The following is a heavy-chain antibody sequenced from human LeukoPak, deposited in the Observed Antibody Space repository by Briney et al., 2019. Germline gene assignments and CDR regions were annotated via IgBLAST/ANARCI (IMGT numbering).Heavy chain of an antibody. D-gene: IGHD6-13*01. V-gene: IGHV3-21*01. CDR3: ARDADYSSSLTG. Sequence: GGPLRLSCAASGFTFSRYTVIWVRQAPGKGLEWVSSISSSGSYTSYADSVKGRFTISRDNAKNSLHLQVNSLKAEDTAVYYCARDADYSSSLTGWGQGTLVTVSS. J-gene: IGHJ4*02. CDR2: ISSSGSYT. CDR1: GFTFSRYT.